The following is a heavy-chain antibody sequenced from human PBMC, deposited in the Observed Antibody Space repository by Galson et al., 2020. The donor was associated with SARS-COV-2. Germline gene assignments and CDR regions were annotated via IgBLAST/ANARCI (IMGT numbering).Heavy chain of an antibody. J-gene: IGHJ4*02. V-gene: IGHV3-15*01. CDR2: IKSITDGGTT. CDR3: TTGQNLGTNGY. Sequence: GESLKISCAASGFTFSNTWMSWVRQAPGKWLEWVGRIKSITDGGTTDYAAPVKGRFTISRDDSKNTLSLQMNSLQTDDTAVYYCTTGQNLGTNGYWGQGTLVTVSS. D-gene: IGHD3-16*01. CDR1: GFTFSNTW.